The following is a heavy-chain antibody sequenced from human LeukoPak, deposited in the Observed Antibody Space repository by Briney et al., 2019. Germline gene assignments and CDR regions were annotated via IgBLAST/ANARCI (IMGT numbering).Heavy chain of an antibody. V-gene: IGHV1-2*02. CDR2: INPNSGGT. CDR1: GYTFTGYY. D-gene: IGHD3-3*01. CDR3: ARDGVWSGYSMMGPYYYYMGV. J-gene: IGHJ6*03. Sequence: GASVKVSCKASGYTFTGYYMHWVRQAPGQGLEWMGWINPNSGGTNYAQKFQGRVTMTRDTSISTAYMELRSLRSDDTAVYYCARDGVWSGYSMMGPYYYYMGVWGKGTTVTVSS.